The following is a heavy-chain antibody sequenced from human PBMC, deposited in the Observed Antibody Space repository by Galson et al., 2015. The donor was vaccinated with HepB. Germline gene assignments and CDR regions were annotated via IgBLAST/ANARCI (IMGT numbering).Heavy chain of an antibody. D-gene: IGHD3-10*01. J-gene: IGHJ4*02. CDR2: ISYDGSNK. CDR3: ARTPLGESTFDY. CDR1: GFTFSSYA. V-gene: IGHV3-30*04. Sequence: SLRLSCAASGFTFSSYAMHWVRQAPGKGLEWVAVISYDGSNKYYADSVEGRFTISRDNSKNTLYLQMNSLRAEDTAVYYCARTPLGESTFDYWGQGTLVTVSS.